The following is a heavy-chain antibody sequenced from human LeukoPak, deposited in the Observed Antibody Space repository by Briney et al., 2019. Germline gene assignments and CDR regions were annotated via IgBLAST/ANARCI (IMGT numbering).Heavy chain of an antibody. CDR2: IYYSGST. V-gene: IGHV4-31*03. Sequence: SETLSLTCTVSGGSISSGGYYWSWIRQHPGKGLEWIGYIYYSGSTYYNPSLKSRVTISVDTSKNQFSLKLSSVTAADTAVYYCASSDYGDYDWFDPWGQGTLVTVSS. J-gene: IGHJ5*02. CDR1: GGSISSGGYY. CDR3: ASSDYGDYDWFDP. D-gene: IGHD4-17*01.